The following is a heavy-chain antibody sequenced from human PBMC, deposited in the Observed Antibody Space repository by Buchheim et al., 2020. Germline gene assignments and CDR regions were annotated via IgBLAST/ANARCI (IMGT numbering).Heavy chain of an antibody. CDR3: ARDRMVRGVRRSQYDY. Sequence: QVQLVESGGGVVQPGRSLRLSCAASGFTFSSYAMHWVRQAPGKGLEWVALISYDGSNTYNADSVKGRFTISRDNSKNTLYLQRNSLRAEDTAVYYCARDRMVRGVRRSQYDYGGQGTL. V-gene: IGHV3-30*04. D-gene: IGHD3-10*01. CDR2: ISYDGSNT. J-gene: IGHJ4*02. CDR1: GFTFSSYA.